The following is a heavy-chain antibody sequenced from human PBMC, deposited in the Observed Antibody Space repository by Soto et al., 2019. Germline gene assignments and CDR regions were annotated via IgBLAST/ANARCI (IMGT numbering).Heavy chain of an antibody. CDR3: ARVAVAARPRWYNWFDP. V-gene: IGHV1-8*01. Sequence: QEQLVQSGAEVKKPGASVKVSCKTSGYTFTDYDINWVRQATGKGLEWIGWMNPNSGETGYAQKFQGRVTMTRSVSLSTAYLELSSLRSEDTAVDYCARVAVAARPRWYNWFDPWGQGTLVTVSS. CDR2: MNPNSGET. CDR1: GYTFTDYD. D-gene: IGHD2-15*01. J-gene: IGHJ5*02.